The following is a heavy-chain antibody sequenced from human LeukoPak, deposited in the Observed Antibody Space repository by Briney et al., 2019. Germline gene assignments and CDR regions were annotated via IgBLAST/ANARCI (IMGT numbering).Heavy chain of an antibody. V-gene: IGHV3-21*01. D-gene: IGHD4-17*01. CDR1: GFTFSSYS. CDR3: ARDFLPLYGDHVNY. J-gene: IGHJ4*02. CDR2: ISSSSSYI. Sequence: TGGSLRLSCAASGFTFSSYSMNWVRQARGKRLEWVSSISSSSSYIYYADSVKGRFTISIDNAKNSLYLQMNSLRAEDTAVYYCARDFLPLYGDHVNYRGQGTLVTVSS.